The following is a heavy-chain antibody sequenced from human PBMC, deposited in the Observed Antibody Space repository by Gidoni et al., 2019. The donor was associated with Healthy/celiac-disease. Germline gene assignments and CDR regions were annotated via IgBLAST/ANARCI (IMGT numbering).Heavy chain of an antibody. D-gene: IGHD3-22*01. V-gene: IGHV4-39*01. J-gene: IGHJ3*02. CDR1: GVPTTSISYY. Sequence: QLQLQESGPGRVKPSETLSLPCTVSGVPTTSISYYWGWIRQPPEKGLEWVGSIYYSGRTDYNPSLKSRVTISVDTAKIQFSLKLSSVTAADTAVYYCARLLNYYDSSGNHDAFDIWGQETMVTVSS. CDR2: IYYSGRT. CDR3: ARLLNYYDSSGNHDAFDI.